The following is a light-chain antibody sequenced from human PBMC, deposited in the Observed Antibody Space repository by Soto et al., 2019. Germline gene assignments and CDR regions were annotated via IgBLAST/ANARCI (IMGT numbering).Light chain of an antibody. CDR2: EVT. CDR3: SSNVGTNKMV. Sequence: QSALTQPPSASGSPGQSVTISCTGTSSDVGAYKYVSWYQQHPGKAPRLLIYEVTKRPSGVPDRFSGSKSGNTASLSVSGLQSEDAADYYCSSNVGTNKMVFGGGTKLTVL. J-gene: IGLJ2*01. V-gene: IGLV2-8*01. CDR1: SSDVGAYKY.